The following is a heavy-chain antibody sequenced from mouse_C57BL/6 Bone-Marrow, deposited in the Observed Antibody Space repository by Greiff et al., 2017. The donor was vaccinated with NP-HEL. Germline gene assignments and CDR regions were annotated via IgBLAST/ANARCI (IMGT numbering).Heavy chain of an antibody. V-gene: IGHV1-63*01. Sequence: ESGAELVRPGTSVKMSCKASGYTFTNYWIGWAKQRPGHGLEWIGDIYPGGGYTNYNEKFKGKATLTADKSSSTAYMQFSSLTSEDSAIYYCARGLPYAMDYWGQGTSVTVSS. J-gene: IGHJ4*01. CDR1: GYTFTNYW. CDR3: ARGLPYAMDY. D-gene: IGHD5-5*01. CDR2: IYPGGGYT.